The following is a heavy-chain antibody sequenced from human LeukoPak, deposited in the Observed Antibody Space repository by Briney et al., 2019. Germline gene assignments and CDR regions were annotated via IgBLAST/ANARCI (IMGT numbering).Heavy chain of an antibody. V-gene: IGHV3-23*01. D-gene: IGHD3-3*01. CDR3: AKDTIFGEYYYYYYMDV. CDR2: ISGSGGST. CDR1: GFTFSSYA. J-gene: IGHJ6*03. Sequence: GGSLRLSCAASGFTFSSYAMSWVRQAPGRGLEWVSAISGSGGSTYYADSVKGRFTISRDNSKNTLYLQMNSLRAEDTAVYYCAKDTIFGEYYYYYYMDVWGKGTTVTVSS.